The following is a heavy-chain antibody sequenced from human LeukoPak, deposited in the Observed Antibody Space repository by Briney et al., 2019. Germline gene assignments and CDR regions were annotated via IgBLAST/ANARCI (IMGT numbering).Heavy chain of an antibody. D-gene: IGHD5-12*01. Sequence: PGGSLRLSCAASGFTFSTYSMNWVRQAPGKGLEWVSSISSRGSYIYYADSVKGRFTISRDNGKNSMYMQLNSLRAEDTAVYYCARIPDLYGGYKSYYDYWGQGTLVTVSS. V-gene: IGHV3-21*01. CDR3: ARIPDLYGGYKSYYDY. J-gene: IGHJ4*02. CDR2: ISSRGSYI. CDR1: GFTFSTYS.